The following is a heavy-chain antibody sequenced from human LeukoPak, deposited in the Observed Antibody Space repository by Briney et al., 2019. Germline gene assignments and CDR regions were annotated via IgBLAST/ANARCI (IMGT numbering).Heavy chain of an antibody. V-gene: IGHV4-39*01. J-gene: IGHJ4*02. Sequence: SETLSLTCTVSGGSISSSSYYWGWIRQPPGKGLEWIGSIYYSGSTYYNPSLKSRVTISVDTSKNQFSLKLSSVTAADTAVYYCATWLGEALFYFDYWGQGTLVTVSS. CDR3: ATWLGEALFYFDY. D-gene: IGHD5-12*01. CDR1: GGSISSSSYY. CDR2: IYYSGST.